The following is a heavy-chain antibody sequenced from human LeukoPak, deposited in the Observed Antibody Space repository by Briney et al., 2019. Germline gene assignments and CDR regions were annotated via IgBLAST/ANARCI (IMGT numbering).Heavy chain of an antibody. Sequence: PGGSLRLSCAASGFTFSSYGMHWARQAPGKGLEWVAVISYDGNNKYYADSVKGRFTISRDNSKNTLYLQMDNLRAEDTAVYYCAKYQRQWLPKGGFDYWGQGTLVTVSS. J-gene: IGHJ4*02. V-gene: IGHV3-30*18. CDR3: AKYQRQWLPKGGFDY. CDR1: GFTFSSYG. CDR2: ISYDGNNK. D-gene: IGHD6-19*01.